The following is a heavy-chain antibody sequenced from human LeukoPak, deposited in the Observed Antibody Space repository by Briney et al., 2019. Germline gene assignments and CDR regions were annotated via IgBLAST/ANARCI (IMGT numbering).Heavy chain of an antibody. J-gene: IGHJ4*02. Sequence: SESLSLTCAVYGASFSGYYWSWIRQPPGKGLEWIGEINHSGSTNYNPSLKSRVTISVDTSKNQLSLRLSSVTAADTAVYYCARTDMTTVTINYWGQGTLVTVSS. CDR3: ARTDMTTVTINY. CDR1: GASFSGYY. D-gene: IGHD4-17*01. CDR2: INHSGST. V-gene: IGHV4-34*01.